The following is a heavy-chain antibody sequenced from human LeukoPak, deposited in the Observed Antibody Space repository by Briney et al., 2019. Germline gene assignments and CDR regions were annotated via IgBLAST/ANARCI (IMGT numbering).Heavy chain of an antibody. CDR1: GFTFSSYA. V-gene: IGHV3-23*01. CDR3: AKAKKQWLLDY. J-gene: IGHJ4*02. Sequence: GGSLRLSCAASGFTFSSYAMSWVREAPGKGLEWGSAISGSGGSTYYADSVKGRFTISRDNSKNTLYLQMNSLRAEDTAVYYCAKAKKQWLLDYWGQGTLVTVSS. D-gene: IGHD6-19*01. CDR2: ISGSGGST.